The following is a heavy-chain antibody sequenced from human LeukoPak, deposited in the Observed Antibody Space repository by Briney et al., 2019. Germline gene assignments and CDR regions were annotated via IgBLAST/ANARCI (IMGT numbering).Heavy chain of an antibody. J-gene: IGHJ6*03. CDR3: ARVLRYCSGGNCYSGGLGYMDA. V-gene: IGHV3-43*01. CDR2: ISWDGGST. CDR1: GFTFDDYT. Sequence: GGSLRLSCAASGFTFDDYTMHWVRQAPGRGLEWVSLISWDGGSTYYADSVKGRFTISRDNAKNSLFLQMNSLRAEDTAVYYCARVLRYCSGGNCYSGGLGYMDAWGKGTTVTISS. D-gene: IGHD2-15*01.